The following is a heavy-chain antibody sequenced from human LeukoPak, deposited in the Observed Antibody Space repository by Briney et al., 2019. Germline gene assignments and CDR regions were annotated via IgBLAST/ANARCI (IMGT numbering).Heavy chain of an antibody. J-gene: IGHJ5*02. V-gene: IGHV3-53*01. Sequence: QTGGSLRLSCAASGFTVSSNYISWVRQAPGKGLEWVSVIYSGGSTYYEDSVRGRFTISSDNSKNTLYLQMNSLRAEDTAVYYCAKTIVGVINWFDPWGQGTLVTLSA. CDR2: IYSGGST. CDR1: GFTVSSNY. D-gene: IGHD1-26*01. CDR3: AKTIVGVINWFDP.